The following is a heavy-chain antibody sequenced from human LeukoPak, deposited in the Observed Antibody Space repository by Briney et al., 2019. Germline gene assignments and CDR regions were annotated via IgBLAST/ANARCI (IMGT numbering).Heavy chain of an antibody. CDR3: AREFDSSGWFDY. CDR1: GFTFNSYA. Sequence: GGSLRLSCAASGFTFNSYAMSWVRQALGRGLEWVSAISGRGDKTYYTDSVKGRFTVSRDNSKNTLYLQMNSLRGEDTAVYYCAREFDSSGWFDYWGQGTLVTVSS. V-gene: IGHV3-23*01. D-gene: IGHD6-19*01. CDR2: ISGRGDKT. J-gene: IGHJ4*02.